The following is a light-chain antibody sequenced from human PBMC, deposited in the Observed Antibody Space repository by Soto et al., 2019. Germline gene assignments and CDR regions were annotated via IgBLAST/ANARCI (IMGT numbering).Light chain of an antibody. CDR2: GAS. Sequence: EIVLTQSPGTLSLSPVERATLSCRASQSVSNNYLAWYQQKPGQAPRLLIYGASSRATGIPDRFSGGGSGTDFSLTISRLDPEDFAVYYCQQYSSSPITFGQGTRLEIK. V-gene: IGKV3-20*01. CDR3: QQYSSSPIT. J-gene: IGKJ5*01. CDR1: QSVSNNY.